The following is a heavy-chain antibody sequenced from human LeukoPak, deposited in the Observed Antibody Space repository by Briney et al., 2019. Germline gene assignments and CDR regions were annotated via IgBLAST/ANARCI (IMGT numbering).Heavy chain of an antibody. D-gene: IGHD6-13*01. CDR3: AKTRQQLVLRYFDL. V-gene: IGHV3-23*01. CDR1: GFTFSSYA. Sequence: QTGGSLRLSCAASGFTFSSYAMSWVRQAPGKGLEWVSAISGSGGSTYYADSVKGRFTISRDNSKNTLYLQMNSLRAEDTAVYYCAKTRQQLVLRYFDLWGRGTLVTVSS. J-gene: IGHJ2*01. CDR2: ISGSGGST.